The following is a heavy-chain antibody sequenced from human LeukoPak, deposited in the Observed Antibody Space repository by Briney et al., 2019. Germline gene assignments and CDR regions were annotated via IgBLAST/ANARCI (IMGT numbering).Heavy chain of an antibody. Sequence: SETLSLTCTVSGGSISSYYWSWLRQPPGKGLEWIGSIYYSGSTYYNPSLKSRVTISVDTSKNQFSLKLSSVTAADTAVYYCARHGVGWNYGNYFDYWGQGTLVTVSS. D-gene: IGHD1-7*01. J-gene: IGHJ4*02. CDR1: GGSISSYY. CDR2: IYYSGST. V-gene: IGHV4-39*01. CDR3: ARHGVGWNYGNYFDY.